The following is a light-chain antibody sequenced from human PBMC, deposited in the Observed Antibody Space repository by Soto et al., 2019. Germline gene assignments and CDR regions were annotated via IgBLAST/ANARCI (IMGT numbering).Light chain of an antibody. J-gene: IGLJ1*01. CDR1: SNDVGGYKY. Sequence: QSALTQPASVSGAPGQSITISCTGTSNDVGGYKYVSWYQQRPGTAPKLIMFEVNNRPSGVSDRFSGSRSANTASLTIFGLQAQDEADYYCSSYSSNNILSYVFGTGTKLTVL. CDR2: EVN. CDR3: SSYSSNNILSYV. V-gene: IGLV2-14*03.